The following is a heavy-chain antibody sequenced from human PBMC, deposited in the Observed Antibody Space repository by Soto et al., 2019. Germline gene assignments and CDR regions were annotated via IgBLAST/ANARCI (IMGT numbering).Heavy chain of an antibody. CDR1: GFTFRNYG. D-gene: IGHD3-22*01. J-gene: IGHJ3*01. CDR3: ARDQSYYNDISCRPLNAFDV. V-gene: IGHV3-48*01. CDR2: IGLGSSTK. Sequence: GVSLRLSCAASGFTFRNYGMNWVRQAPGKGLEWVSYIGLGSSTKYYADSVEGRFTISRDNAKNSLYLQMNSLRAEDTAVYYCARDQSYYNDISCRPLNAFDVWGQGTMVTVSS.